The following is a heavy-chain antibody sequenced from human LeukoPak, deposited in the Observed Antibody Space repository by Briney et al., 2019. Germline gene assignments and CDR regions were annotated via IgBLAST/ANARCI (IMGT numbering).Heavy chain of an antibody. CDR1: GYTFTGYY. V-gene: IGHV1-2*02. D-gene: IGHD3-22*01. CDR3: ARDLSYYDSSGSFDY. CDR2: INPNSGGT. J-gene: IGHJ4*02. Sequence: APVKVSCKASGYTFTGYYTHWVRQAPGQGLEWMGWINPNSGGTNYAQKFQGRVTMTRDTSISTAYMELSRLRSDDTAVYYCARDLSYYDSSGSFDYWGQGTLVTVSS.